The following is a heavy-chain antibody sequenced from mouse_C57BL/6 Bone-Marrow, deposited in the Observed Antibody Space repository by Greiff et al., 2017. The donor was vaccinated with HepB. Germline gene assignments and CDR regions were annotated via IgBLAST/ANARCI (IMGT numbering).Heavy chain of an antibody. V-gene: IGHV2-6*01. J-gene: IGHJ3*01. CDR2: IWGVGST. CDR1: GFSLTSYG. CDR3: ARVGGRRAWFAY. D-gene: IGHD2-12*01. Sequence: VKLVESGPGLVAPSQSLSIPCTVSGFSLTSYGVDWVRQSPGKGLEWLGVIWGVGSTNYNSALKSRLSISKDNSKSQVFLKMNSLQTDDTAMYYCARVGGRRAWFAYWGQGTLVTVSA.